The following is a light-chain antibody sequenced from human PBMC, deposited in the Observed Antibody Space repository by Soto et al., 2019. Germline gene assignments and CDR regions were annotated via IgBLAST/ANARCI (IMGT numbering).Light chain of an antibody. V-gene: IGKV3-20*01. CDR3: QQYGSSPLT. Sequence: EGVLTQSPGPLPFSPGEKATLPSRASQGVSSTSLAWYQQKPGQAPRLVIYGASSRATGIPDRFSGSGSGTDFTLTISRLEPEDFAVYYCQQYGSSPLTFGGGTKVEIK. CDR2: GAS. CDR1: QGVSSTS. J-gene: IGKJ4*01.